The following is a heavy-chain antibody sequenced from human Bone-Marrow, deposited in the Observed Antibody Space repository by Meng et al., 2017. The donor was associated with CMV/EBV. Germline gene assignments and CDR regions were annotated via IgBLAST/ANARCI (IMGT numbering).Heavy chain of an antibody. V-gene: IGHV3-30*02. CDR3: AKDYYYGSGSYYYFDY. CDR2: TRYDGSNK. J-gene: IGHJ4*02. CDR1: GFTFSSYG. Sequence: GESLKISCAASGFTFSSYGMHWVRQAPGKGLEWVAFTRYDGSNKYYADSVKGRFTISRDNSKNTLYLQMNSLRAEDTAVYYCAKDYYYGSGSYYYFDYWGQGTLVTGSS. D-gene: IGHD3-10*01.